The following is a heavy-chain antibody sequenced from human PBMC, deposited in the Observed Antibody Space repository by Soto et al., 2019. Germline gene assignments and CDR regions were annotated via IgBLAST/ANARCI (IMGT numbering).Heavy chain of an antibody. J-gene: IGHJ5*02. D-gene: IGHD2-21*02. Sequence: GSLRLSCTASGFTFGDYAMSWFRQAPGKGLEWIGSIYHSGSIYYNPSLKSRVSISVDTSKNHFSLKLSSVTAADTAVYYCARGKGHTGLNCFDPWGQGTLVTVSS. CDR1: GFTFGDYA. V-gene: IGHV4-38-2*02. CDR2: IYHSGSI. CDR3: ARGKGHTGLNCFDP.